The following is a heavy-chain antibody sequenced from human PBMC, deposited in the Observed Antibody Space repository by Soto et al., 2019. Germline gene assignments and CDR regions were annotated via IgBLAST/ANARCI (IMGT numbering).Heavy chain of an antibody. CDR3: ARGDTTMAPGTEYFAS. J-gene: IGHJ4*02. CDR2: IYYNGGT. CDR1: SDSISFYY. Sequence: PSETLSLTCTVSSDSISFYYWSWIRQPPGKGLEWIGYIYYNGGTNYNPSLTSRVTISVDTSNKQFSLNLSSVTAADTAVYYCARGDTTMAPGTEYFASWGQGTLVTVSS. D-gene: IGHD5-18*01. V-gene: IGHV4-59*08.